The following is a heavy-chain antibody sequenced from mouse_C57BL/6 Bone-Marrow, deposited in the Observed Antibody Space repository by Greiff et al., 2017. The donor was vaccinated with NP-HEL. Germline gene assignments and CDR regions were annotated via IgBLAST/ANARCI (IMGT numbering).Heavy chain of an antibody. J-gene: IGHJ1*03. Sequence: EVMLVESGGGLVKPGGSLKLSCAASGFTFSSYAMSWVRQTPEKRLEWVATISDGGSYTYYPDNVKGRFTISRDNAKNNLYLQMSHLKSEDTAMYYCARQSGSNWYFDVWGTGTTVTVSS. CDR3: ARQSGSNWYFDV. CDR1: GFTFSSYA. CDR2: ISDGGSYT. D-gene: IGHD1-1*01. V-gene: IGHV5-4*03.